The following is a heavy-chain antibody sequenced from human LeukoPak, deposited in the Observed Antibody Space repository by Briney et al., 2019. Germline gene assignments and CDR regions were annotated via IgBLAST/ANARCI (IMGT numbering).Heavy chain of an antibody. CDR2: INPNSGGT. J-gene: IGHJ4*02. CDR3: ARESRGYCTNGVCTNFDY. Sequence: ASEKVSYKASGYTFTGYYMHWVRQAPGQGLEWMGRINPNSGGTNYAQKFQGRVTMTRDTSISTAYMELSRLRSDDTAVYYCARESRGYCTNGVCTNFDYWGQGTLVTVSS. V-gene: IGHV1-2*06. CDR1: GYTFTGYY. D-gene: IGHD2-8*01.